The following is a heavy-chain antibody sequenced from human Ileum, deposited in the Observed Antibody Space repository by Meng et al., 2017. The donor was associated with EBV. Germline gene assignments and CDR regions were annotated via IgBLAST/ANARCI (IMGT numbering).Heavy chain of an antibody. CDR3: IRDFREADY. D-gene: IGHD3-10*01. V-gene: IGHV3-74*01. CDR1: GFTFSSYC. Sequence: QLVESGGGLVQPGGSLSLSCAASGFTFSSYCMHWVRQAPGKGPVWVSRICHAESTMNYADSVKGRFTISRDNAKNTVYLQMNSLRPKDTAVYYCIRDFREADYWGQGALVTVSS. J-gene: IGHJ4*02. CDR2: ICHAESTM.